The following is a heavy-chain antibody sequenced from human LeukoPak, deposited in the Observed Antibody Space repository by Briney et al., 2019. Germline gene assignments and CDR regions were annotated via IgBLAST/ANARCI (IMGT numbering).Heavy chain of an antibody. V-gene: IGHV3-33*06. CDR2: IWYDGSNK. J-gene: IGHJ6*02. D-gene: IGHD6-13*01. CDR1: GFTFSSYG. CDR3: AKIGVIAAAGTFYYYYGMDV. Sequence: TGGSLRLSCAASGFTFSSYGMHWVRQAPGKGLEWVAVIWYDGSNKYYADSVRGRFTISRDNSKNTLYLQMNSLRAEDTAVYYCAKIGVIAAAGTFYYYYGMDVWGQGTTVTVSS.